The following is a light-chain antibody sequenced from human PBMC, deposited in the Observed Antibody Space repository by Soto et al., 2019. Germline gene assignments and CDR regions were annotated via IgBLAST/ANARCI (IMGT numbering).Light chain of an antibody. Sequence: QSALTQPPSASGSPGQSVTISCTGTSSDVCGYNSVSWYQQHPGKAPKLMIYEVSQRPSGVPVRFSGSKSGNTASLTVSGLQAEDEADYYCSSFAGSDNVLFGGGTKVTVL. J-gene: IGLJ2*01. CDR3: SSFAGSDNVL. V-gene: IGLV2-8*01. CDR1: SSDVCGYNS. CDR2: EVS.